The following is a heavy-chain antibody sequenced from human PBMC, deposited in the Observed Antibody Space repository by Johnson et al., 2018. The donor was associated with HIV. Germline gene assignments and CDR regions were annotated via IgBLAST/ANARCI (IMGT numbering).Heavy chain of an antibody. CDR1: GFTFSSYG. D-gene: IGHD1-1*01. Sequence: QVQLLESGGGVVQPGRSLRLSCAASGFTFSSYGMHWVRQAPGKGLEWVAVIWYDGSNKYYADSVKGRFTISRDNAKNSLYLQMNSLRAEDTALYYCARDTGERQPAYLYAFDIWGQGTMVTVSS. V-gene: IGHV3-33*01. J-gene: IGHJ3*02. CDR2: IWYDGSNK. CDR3: ARDTGERQPAYLYAFDI.